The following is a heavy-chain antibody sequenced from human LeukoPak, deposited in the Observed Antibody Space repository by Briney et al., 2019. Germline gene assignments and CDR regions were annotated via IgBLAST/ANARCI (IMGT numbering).Heavy chain of an antibody. J-gene: IGHJ4*02. CDR2: IIPILGIA. Sequence: SVKVSCKASGGTFRSYAISWVRQAPGQGLEWMGRIIPILGIANYAQKFQGRVTITADKSTSTAYMELSSLRSEDTAVYYCARVRGGSKVATIDSFDYWGQGTLVTVSS. CDR3: ARVRGGSKVATIDSFDY. V-gene: IGHV1-69*04. CDR1: GGTFRSYA. D-gene: IGHD5-12*01.